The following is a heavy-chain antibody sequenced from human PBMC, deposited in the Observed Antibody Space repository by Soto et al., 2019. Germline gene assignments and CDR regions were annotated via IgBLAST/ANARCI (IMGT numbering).Heavy chain of an antibody. CDR1: TFSSYS. CDR2: ISSSSSTI. Sequence: TFSSYSMNWVLKKPGKGLEWVSYISSSSSTIYYADLVKGRFTISRDNSKNTLYLQMNSLRAEDTAVYYCAKPAYRFGALGAGMDVWGQGTTVTVSS. V-gene: IGHV3-48*01. J-gene: IGHJ6*02. CDR3: AKPAYRFGALGAGMDV. D-gene: IGHD1-26*01.